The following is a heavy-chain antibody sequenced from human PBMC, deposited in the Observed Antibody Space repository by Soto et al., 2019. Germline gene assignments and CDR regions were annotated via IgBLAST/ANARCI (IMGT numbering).Heavy chain of an antibody. CDR3: VRWVGHFDF. Sequence: QVQLQESGPGLVKPSETLSLTCTVSGGSISSFYWSWIRQPPGKGLEWIGYVYYTGSTNYNPSFRSRVTISVDTSKNLFSLKLTSVTAADTAVYYCVRWVGHFDFWGQGTLVTVSS. D-gene: IGHD1-26*01. V-gene: IGHV4-59*03. CDR1: GGSISSFY. J-gene: IGHJ4*02. CDR2: VYYTGST.